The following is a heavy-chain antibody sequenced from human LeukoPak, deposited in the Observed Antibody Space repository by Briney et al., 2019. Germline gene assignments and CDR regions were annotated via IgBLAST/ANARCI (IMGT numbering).Heavy chain of an antibody. V-gene: IGHV3-7*01. CDR1: GFTFSSYW. CDR3: ATYGTSSQAPVY. J-gene: IGHJ4*02. CDR2: IKQDGSEK. Sequence: GGSLRLSCAASGFTFSSYWMTWVRQAPGKGLEWVANIKQDGSEKYYVDSVEGQFTISRDNAKNSLYLQMNSLRAEDTAVYYCATYGTSSQAPVYWGQGTLVTVSS. D-gene: IGHD3-10*01.